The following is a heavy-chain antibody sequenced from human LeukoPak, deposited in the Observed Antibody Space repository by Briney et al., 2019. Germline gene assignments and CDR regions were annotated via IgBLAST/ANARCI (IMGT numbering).Heavy chain of an antibody. CDR3: KQGPAYEILTGYYHFDY. D-gene: IGHD3-9*01. J-gene: IGHJ4*02. CDR1: GFTFSSYA. Sequence: GGSLRLSCAASGFTFSSYAMSWVRQAPGKGLEWVSTISSSDGRTYYADSVKGRFTISRDNSKNTLFLQMNSLRAEDTAVYYCKQGPAYEILTGYYHFDYWGQGTLVTFSS. CDR2: ISSSDGRT. V-gene: IGHV3-23*01.